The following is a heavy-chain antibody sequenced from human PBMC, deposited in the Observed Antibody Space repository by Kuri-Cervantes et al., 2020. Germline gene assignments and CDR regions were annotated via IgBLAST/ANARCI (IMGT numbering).Heavy chain of an antibody. J-gene: IGHJ4*02. CDR2: INPNSGGT. D-gene: IGHD6-19*01. CDR1: GYTFTGYY. V-gene: IGHV1-2*02. Sequence: ASVKVSCKASGYTFTGYYMHWVRQAPGQGLEWMGWINPNSGGTNYAQKLQGRVTMTTDTSTSTAYMELRSLRSDDTAVYYCARDSSGWYPRYYFDYWGQGTLVTVSS. CDR3: ARDSSGWYPRYYFDY.